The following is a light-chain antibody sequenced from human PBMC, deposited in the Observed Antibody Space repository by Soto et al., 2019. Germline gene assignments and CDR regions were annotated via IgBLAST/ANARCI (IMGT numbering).Light chain of an antibody. CDR3: ATWDSSLSPGGV. V-gene: IGLV1-51*01. CDR1: SSDIGKNY. J-gene: IGLJ1*01. CDR2: DNN. Sequence: VLTQPPSVSAAPGQKVTISCSGSSSDIGKNYVSWYQQLPGTAPKPLIFDNNKRPSGIPARFSGSKSGTSATLGISGLQTGDEGDYYCATWDSSLSPGGVFGTGTRSPS.